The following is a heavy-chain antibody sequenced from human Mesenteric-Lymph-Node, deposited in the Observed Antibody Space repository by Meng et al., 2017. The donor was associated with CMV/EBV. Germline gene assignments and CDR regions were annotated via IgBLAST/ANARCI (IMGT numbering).Heavy chain of an antibody. CDR3: ARAKADGYPLRD. D-gene: IGHD5-24*01. V-gene: IGHV3-53*01. Sequence: ESLKISCAASGFSVSGNYMTWVRQAPGKGLEWVSVIYSGGYTYYADTVKGRFTISRDNSLYLQMNSLRAEDTAMYYCARAKADGYPLRDWGQGTLVTVSS. J-gene: IGHJ4*02. CDR1: GFSVSGNY. CDR2: IYSGGYT.